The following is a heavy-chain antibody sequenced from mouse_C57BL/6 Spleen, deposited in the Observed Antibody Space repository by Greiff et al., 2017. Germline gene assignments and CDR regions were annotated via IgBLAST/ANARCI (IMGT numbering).Heavy chain of an antibody. Sequence: EVQLVESEGGLVQPGSSMKLSCTASGFTFSDYYMAWVRQVPEKGLEWVANINYDGSSTYYLDSLKSRFIISRDNAKNILYLQMSSLKSEDTATYYCARDLNWDGGYFDVWGTGTTVTVSS. D-gene: IGHD4-1*01. CDR1: GFTFSDYY. J-gene: IGHJ1*03. V-gene: IGHV5-16*01. CDR3: ARDLNWDGGYFDV. CDR2: INYDGSST.